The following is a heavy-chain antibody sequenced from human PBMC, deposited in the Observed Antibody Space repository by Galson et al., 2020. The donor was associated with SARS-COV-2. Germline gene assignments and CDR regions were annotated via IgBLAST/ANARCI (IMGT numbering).Heavy chain of an antibody. CDR3: ARDEDGYNDV. Sequence: GESLKISCAASGFRFSRNWMSWVRQAPGKGLQWVANIKQDGTDRYYLDSAKGRFTISSDNAKNSVYLQMNNLRADDTAVYYCARDEDGYNDVWGQGTLVAVSS. J-gene: IGHJ4*02. CDR2: IKQDGTDR. D-gene: IGHD5-12*01. V-gene: IGHV3-7*01. CDR1: GFRFSRNW.